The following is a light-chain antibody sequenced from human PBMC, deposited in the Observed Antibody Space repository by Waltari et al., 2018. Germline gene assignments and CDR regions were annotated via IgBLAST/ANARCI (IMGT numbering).Light chain of an antibody. CDR2: AAS. Sequence: DIQMTQSPSSLSASVGDRVTIPCRASQSISSYLNWYQQKPGKAPKFLIYAASSLQSGVPSRFSGSGSGTDFTLTISSLQPEDFATYYCQQSYSTPLLTFGGGTKVEIK. CDR1: QSISSY. CDR3: QQSYSTPLLT. V-gene: IGKV1-39*01. J-gene: IGKJ4*01.